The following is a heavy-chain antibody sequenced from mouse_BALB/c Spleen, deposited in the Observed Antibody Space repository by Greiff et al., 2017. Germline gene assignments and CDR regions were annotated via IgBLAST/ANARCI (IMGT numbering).Heavy chain of an antibody. CDR3: AREENYYRYEEFAY. D-gene: IGHD2-14*01. J-gene: IGHJ3*01. V-gene: IGHV1-18*01. CDR2: INPYNGGT. CDR1: GYSFTGYT. Sequence: EVQLQQSGPELVKPGASMKISCKASGYSFTGYTMNWVKQSHGKNLEWIGLINPYNGGTSYNQKFKGKATLTVDKSSSTAYMGLLSLTSEDSAVYYGAREENYYRYEEFAYGGQGTLVTVSA.